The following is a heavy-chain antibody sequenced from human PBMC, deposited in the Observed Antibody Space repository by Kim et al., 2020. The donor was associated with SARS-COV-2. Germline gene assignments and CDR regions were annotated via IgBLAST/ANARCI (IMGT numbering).Heavy chain of an antibody. Sequence: DSVRGRFTISRDNAMNTVYLQMNSLGAEDTAVYFWARLGPVTANYYYGMDVWGQGTTVTVSS. J-gene: IGHJ6*02. D-gene: IGHD2-21*02. CDR3: ARLGPVTANYYYGMDV. V-gene: IGHV3-53*01.